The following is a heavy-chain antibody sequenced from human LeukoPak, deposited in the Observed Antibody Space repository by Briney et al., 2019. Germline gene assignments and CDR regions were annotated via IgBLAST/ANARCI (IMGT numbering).Heavy chain of an antibody. J-gene: IGHJ4*02. CDR3: TTVLTYYYGSGSYYKIPFDY. CDR1: GFTFSNAW. Sequence: GGSLGLSCAASGFTFSNAWMSWVRQAPGKGLEWVGRIKSKTDGGPTDYAAPVKGRFTISRDDSKNTLYLQMNSLKTEDTAVYYCTTVLTYYYGSGSYYKIPFDYWGQGTLVTVSS. D-gene: IGHD3-10*01. CDR2: IKSKTDGGPT. V-gene: IGHV3-15*01.